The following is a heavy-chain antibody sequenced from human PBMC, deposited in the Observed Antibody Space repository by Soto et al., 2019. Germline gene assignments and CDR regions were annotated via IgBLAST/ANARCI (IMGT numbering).Heavy chain of an antibody. D-gene: IGHD4-17*01. J-gene: IGHJ4*02. CDR1: GYTFTGYS. CDR3: SRPSGSYGDYAWSLKY. V-gene: IGHV1-18*01. CDR2: ISAYNGNT. Sequence: QVQLVQSGAEVKKPGASVKVSCKASGYTFTGYSVGWVRQAPGQGLEWVGWISAYNGNTNYAQKFQDRLTMTTDASASTAYMELRSLRSDDTAVYYCSRPSGSYGDYAWSLKYWGQGTLVTVSS.